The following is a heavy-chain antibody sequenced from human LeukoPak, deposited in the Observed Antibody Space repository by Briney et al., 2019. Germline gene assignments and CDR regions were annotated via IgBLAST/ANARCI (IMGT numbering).Heavy chain of an antibody. CDR3: ARPYGVYGGDWFDP. CDR2: IIPIFGTA. V-gene: IGHV1-69*05. Sequence: SVKVSCKASGGTFSSYAISWVRQAPGQGLEWMGGIIPIFGTANYAQKFRGRVTITTDESTSTAYMELSSLRSEDTAVYYCARPYGVYGGDWFDPWGQGTLVTVSS. CDR1: GGTFSSYA. J-gene: IGHJ5*02. D-gene: IGHD4-17*01.